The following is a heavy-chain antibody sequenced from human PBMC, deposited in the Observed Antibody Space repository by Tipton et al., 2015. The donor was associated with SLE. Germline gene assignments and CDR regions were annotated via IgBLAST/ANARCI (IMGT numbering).Heavy chain of an antibody. CDR2: ISTSGII. Sequence: TLSLTCTVSGDSITSGTYYWSWIRQPAGKGLEWVGRISTSGIIHYSSSHKSRVTISVDKSKNQFSLQLTSVTAADTAVYYCAKDTSDFWSGHRLRADYGMDVWGQGTTVTVSS. J-gene: IGHJ6*02. CDR3: AKDTSDFWSGHRLRADYGMDV. D-gene: IGHD3-3*01. CDR1: GDSITSGTYY. V-gene: IGHV4-61*02.